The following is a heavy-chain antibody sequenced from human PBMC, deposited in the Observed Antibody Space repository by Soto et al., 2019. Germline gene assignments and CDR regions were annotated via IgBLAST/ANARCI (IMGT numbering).Heavy chain of an antibody. CDR3: ARERNRYDSSGYYYDYYYGMDV. CDR2: IYYSGST. CDR1: VGSISSRGYY. J-gene: IGHJ6*02. D-gene: IGHD3-22*01. Sequence: TLSLTSTVTVGSISSRGYYGSWIRRHPGKGPEGKGYIYYSGSTYYKPSLKSRVTASVDTSQNQFSLKLSSVTAADAAVNYCARERNRYDSSGYYYDYYYGMDVWGQGTTVTVSS. V-gene: IGHV4-31*03.